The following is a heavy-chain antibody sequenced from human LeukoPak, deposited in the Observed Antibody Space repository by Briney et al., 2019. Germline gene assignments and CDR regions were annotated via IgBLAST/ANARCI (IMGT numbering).Heavy chain of an antibody. Sequence: GASVKVSCKVSRGTFSSYAISWVRQAPGQGLEWMGRIIPIFGIANYAQKFQGRVTITADKSTSTAYMELSSLRSEDTAVYYCARDAEDSSGYSLDYWGQGTLVTVSS. V-gene: IGHV1-69*04. D-gene: IGHD3-22*01. CDR1: RGTFSSYA. CDR2: IIPIFGIA. J-gene: IGHJ4*02. CDR3: ARDAEDSSGYSLDY.